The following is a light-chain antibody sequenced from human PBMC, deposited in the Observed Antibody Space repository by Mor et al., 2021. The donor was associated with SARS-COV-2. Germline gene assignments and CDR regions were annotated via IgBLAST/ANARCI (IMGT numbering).Light chain of an antibody. CDR2: EVS. Sequence: GTSDDVGGYNYVAWYQQHPGKAPRLMIYEVSNRPSGVSSRFSGSQSGNTASLTIAGLQAEDEADYHCSSYTSRTNWVFGGGT. CDR1: SDDVGGYNY. V-gene: IGLV2-14*01. CDR3: SSYTSRTNWV. J-gene: IGLJ3*02.